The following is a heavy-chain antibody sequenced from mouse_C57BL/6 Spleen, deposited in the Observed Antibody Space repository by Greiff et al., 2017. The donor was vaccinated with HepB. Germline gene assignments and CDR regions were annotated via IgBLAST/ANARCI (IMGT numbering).Heavy chain of an antibody. J-gene: IGHJ2*01. Sequence: EVHLVESGPGLVKPSQSLSLTCSVTGYSITSGYYWNWIRQFPGNKLEWMGYISYDGSNNYNPSLKNRISITRDTSKNQFFLKLNSVTTEDTATYYCARDDVYFDYWGQGTTLTVSS. CDR2: ISYDGSN. CDR1: GYSITSGYY. CDR3: ARDDVYFDY. D-gene: IGHD2-3*01. V-gene: IGHV3-6*01.